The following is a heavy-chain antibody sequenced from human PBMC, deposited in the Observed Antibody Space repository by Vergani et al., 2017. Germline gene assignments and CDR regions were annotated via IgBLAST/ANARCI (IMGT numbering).Heavy chain of an antibody. CDR2: ISHDGSNK. CDR1: GFTFSSYA. J-gene: IGHJ6*03. Sequence: QVQLVQSGGGVVQPGRSLRLSCAASGFTFSSYAMHWVRQAPGKGLEWVAVISHDGSNKYYAGSVKGRFTISRDNSKNTLNLQMNSLRAEDTAVYYCARVGYSSSWYDYYNYMDVWGKGTTVTVSS. CDR3: ARVGYSSSWYDYYNYMDV. D-gene: IGHD6-13*01. V-gene: IGHV3-30*04.